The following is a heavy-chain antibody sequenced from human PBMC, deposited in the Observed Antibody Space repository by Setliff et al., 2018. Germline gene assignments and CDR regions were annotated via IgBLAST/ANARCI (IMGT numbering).Heavy chain of an antibody. CDR2: IYYSGST. D-gene: IGHD3-10*01. CDR1: GGSISSGGYY. J-gene: IGHJ3*02. V-gene: IGHV4-31*03. CDR3: AREWDYYGSGSYYTSFES. Sequence: SETLSLTCTVSGGSISSGGYYWSWIRQHPGKGLEWIGYIYYSGSTYYNPSLKSRVTISVDTSKNQFSLKLSSVTAADTAVYYCAREWDYYGSGSYYTSFESWGQGTMVTGSS.